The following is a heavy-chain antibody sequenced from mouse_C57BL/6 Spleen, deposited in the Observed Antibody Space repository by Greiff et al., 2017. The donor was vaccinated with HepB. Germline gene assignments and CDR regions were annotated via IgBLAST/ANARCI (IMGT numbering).Heavy chain of an antibody. V-gene: IGHV10-1*01. J-gene: IGHJ4*01. CDR1: GFSFNTYA. D-gene: IGHD1-1*01. CDR2: IRSKSNNYAT. CDR3: VRRGITTVVATYYYYAMDY. Sequence: EVMLVESGGGLVQPKGSLKLSCAASGFSFNTYAMNWVRQAPGKGLEWVARIRSKSNNYATYYADSVKDRFTISRDDSESMLYLQMNNLKTEDTAMYYCVRRGITTVVATYYYYAMDYWGQGTSVTVSS.